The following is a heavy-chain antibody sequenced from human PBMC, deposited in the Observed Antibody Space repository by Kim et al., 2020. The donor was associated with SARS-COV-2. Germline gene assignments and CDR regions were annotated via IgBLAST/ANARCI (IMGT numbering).Heavy chain of an antibody. J-gene: IGHJ5*02. Sequence: GGSLRLSCAASGFIFEDYAMHWVRQAPGKGLEWVAGISWNSGNIGYAESVKGRFTISRDNAKNSLYLQMDSLRPEDTALYYCAKDNIVPEAMERNWLDPWGQGTLVTVSS. D-gene: IGHD2-2*01. CDR2: ISWNSGNI. CDR3: AKDNIVPEAMERNWLDP. V-gene: IGHV3-9*01. CDR1: GFIFEDYA.